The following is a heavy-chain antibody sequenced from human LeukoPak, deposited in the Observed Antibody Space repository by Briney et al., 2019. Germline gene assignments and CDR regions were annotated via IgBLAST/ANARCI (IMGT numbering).Heavy chain of an antibody. D-gene: IGHD3-10*01. CDR2: SYFSGST. CDR3: ARRSLWFDP. J-gene: IGHJ5*02. CDR1: GGSISSYY. Sequence: SETLSLTCTVSGGSISSYYWSWIRQPPGKGLEWIGYSYFSGSTNYNPSLKSRVTISVDTSKNQSSLKLSSVTAADTAVYYCARRSLWFDPWGQGTLVTVSS. V-gene: IGHV4-59*08.